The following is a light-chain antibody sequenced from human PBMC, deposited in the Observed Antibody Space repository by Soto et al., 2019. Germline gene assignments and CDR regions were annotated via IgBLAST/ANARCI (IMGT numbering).Light chain of an antibody. Sequence: DIQMTQSPSTPSASVGDRVTVTCRASQSISSWLAWYQQKPGKAPKLLIYEASSLKSGVPSRFSGSGSGTEFTLTISSLQPDDFATYYCQQYNSYPLTFGQGTKVDIK. CDR1: QSISSW. V-gene: IGKV1-5*01. CDR3: QQYNSYPLT. J-gene: IGKJ1*01. CDR2: EAS.